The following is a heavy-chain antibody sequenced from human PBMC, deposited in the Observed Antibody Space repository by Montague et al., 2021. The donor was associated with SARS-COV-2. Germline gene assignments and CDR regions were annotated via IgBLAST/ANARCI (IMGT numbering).Heavy chain of an antibody. V-gene: IGHV4-59*13. D-gene: IGHD5-24*01. Sequence: SETLSLTCTVSGGSISSYYWTWIRQPPGKGLEWIGYIYYTGSTNYNPSLESRVTISLDTSKNQFSLKLSSVTAADTAVYYCAREDRWNWFDPWGQGTLVIVSS. J-gene: IGHJ5*02. CDR3: AREDRWNWFDP. CDR2: IYYTGST. CDR1: GGSISSYY.